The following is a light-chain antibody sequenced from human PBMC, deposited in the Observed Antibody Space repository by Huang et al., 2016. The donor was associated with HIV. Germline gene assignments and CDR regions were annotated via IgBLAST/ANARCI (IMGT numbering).Light chain of an antibody. J-gene: IGKJ1*01. V-gene: IGKV3-20*01. CDR1: QSVSSSY. CDR2: GAS. CDR3: QQYGSSPWT. Sequence: EIVLTQSPGTLSLSPGERATLSCRASQSVSSSYLAWYHQKPVQAPRLLIYGASSRATGIPDRCSGSWSGTDFTLTISRLEPEDFAVYYVQQYGSSPWTFGQGTKVEIK.